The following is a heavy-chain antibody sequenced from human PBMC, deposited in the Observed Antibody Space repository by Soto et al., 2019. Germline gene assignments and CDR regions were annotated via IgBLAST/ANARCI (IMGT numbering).Heavy chain of an antibody. V-gene: IGHV3-33*01. Sequence: PGGSLRLSCAASGFTFNYYVMHWARQAPGKGLEWVALIWYDGSNKYYADSVKGRFTISRDNSKNTLYLQMNSLRDEDTAVYYCARDSGEWELLYDAFDIWGQGTLVTVSS. J-gene: IGHJ3*02. D-gene: IGHD1-26*01. CDR1: GFTFNYYV. CDR2: IWYDGSNK. CDR3: ARDSGEWELLYDAFDI.